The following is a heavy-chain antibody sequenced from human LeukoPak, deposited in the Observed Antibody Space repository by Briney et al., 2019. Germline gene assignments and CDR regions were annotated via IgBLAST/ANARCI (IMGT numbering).Heavy chain of an antibody. Sequence: GGSLRLSCAASGFTFSSYAMSWVRQAPGKGLEWVSAISGSGGSTYYADSVKGRFTISRDNSKNTLYLQMNSLRVEDTVVYYCAKVINFTPLGYFDYWGQGTLATVSS. CDR1: GFTFSSYA. V-gene: IGHV3-23*01. CDR2: ISGSGGST. D-gene: IGHD3-16*01. CDR3: AKVINFTPLGYFDY. J-gene: IGHJ4*02.